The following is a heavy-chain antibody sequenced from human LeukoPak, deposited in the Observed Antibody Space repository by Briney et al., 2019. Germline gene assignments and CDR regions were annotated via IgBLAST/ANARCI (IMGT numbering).Heavy chain of an antibody. CDR3: ARGDDSGYYDYFDY. CDR1: GFTFNRYA. V-gene: IGHV3-30*04. Sequence: GGSLRLSCAASGFTFNRYAMHWVRQAPGKGLEWLAVISFDGTKEYSAGSVKGRFSISRDNSKNTVFLQMNSLRAEDTAMYYCARGDDSGYYDYFDYWGQGALVTVSS. J-gene: IGHJ4*02. CDR2: ISFDGTKE. D-gene: IGHD3-22*01.